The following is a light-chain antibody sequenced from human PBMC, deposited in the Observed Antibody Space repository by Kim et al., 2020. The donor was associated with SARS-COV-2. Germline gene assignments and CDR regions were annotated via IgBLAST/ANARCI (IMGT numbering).Light chain of an antibody. CDR2: GAS. J-gene: IGKJ1*01. CDR3: QQYNNWPPWT. V-gene: IGKV3-15*01. CDR1: HSVSSN. Sequence: EIVMTQSPATLSVSPGERATLSCRASHSVSSNLAWYLQKPGQAPRLLIYGASTRATGIPARFSGSGSGTEFTLTISSLQSEDFAVYYCQQYNNWPPWTFGQGTKVDIK.